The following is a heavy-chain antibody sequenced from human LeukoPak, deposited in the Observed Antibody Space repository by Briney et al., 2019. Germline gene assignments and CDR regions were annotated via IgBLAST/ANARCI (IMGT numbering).Heavy chain of an antibody. V-gene: IGHV4-38-2*01. CDR3: AGSTSRETFDY. Sequence: SETLSLTCAVSGYSISSGYYWGWIRQPPGKGLEWIWSMYHTGSIYYNPSLKSRVTISIDTSKNQFSLRLSSVTAADTAVYYCAGSTSRETFDYWGQGTLVTVSS. CDR2: MYHTGSI. J-gene: IGHJ4*02. CDR1: GYSISSGYY. D-gene: IGHD2-2*01.